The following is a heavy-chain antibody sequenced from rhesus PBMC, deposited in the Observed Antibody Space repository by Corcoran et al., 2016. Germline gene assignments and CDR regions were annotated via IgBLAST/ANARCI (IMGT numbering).Heavy chain of an antibody. D-gene: IGHD1-1*01. V-gene: IGHV4-99*01. CDR2: ISGSRGST. CDR3: ARNMELLDY. J-gene: IGHJ4*01. CDR1: GYSIRSGYY. Sequence: QVQLQESSPGLVTPSKTLSLTCAVSGYSIRSGYYWSWLRQPPGKGLEYIGYISGSRGSTYDNPSLKRRVTISKDTSKNQFSRKLSSVTAADTAVYYCARNMELLDYWGQGVRVTVSS.